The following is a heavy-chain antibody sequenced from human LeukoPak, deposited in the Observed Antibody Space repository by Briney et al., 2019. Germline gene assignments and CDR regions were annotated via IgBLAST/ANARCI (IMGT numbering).Heavy chain of an antibody. V-gene: IGHV4-59*12. Sequence: SSETLSLTCTVSGGSISSYYWSWIRQPPGKGLEWIGYIYYSGRTNFNPSLKSRVTISVDTSKNQFSLKLSSVTAADTAVYYCARRTGRTFEGWGQGTLVTVSS. D-gene: IGHD1-14*01. CDR1: GGSISSYY. J-gene: IGHJ4*02. CDR2: IYYSGRT. CDR3: ARRTGRTFEG.